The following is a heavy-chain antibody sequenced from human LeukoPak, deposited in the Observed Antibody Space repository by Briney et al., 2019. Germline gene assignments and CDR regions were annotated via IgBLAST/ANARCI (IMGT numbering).Heavy chain of an antibody. CDR3: ASDCSSTSCQLSYGMDV. CDR1: GGSFSGYY. V-gene: IGHV4-34*01. J-gene: IGHJ6*02. Sequence: KPSETLSPTCAVYGGSFSGYYWSWIRQPPGKGLEWIGEINHSGSTNYNPSLKSRVTISVDTSKNQFSLKLSSVTAADTAVYYCASDCSSTSCQLSYGMDVWGQGTTVTVSS. D-gene: IGHD2-2*01. CDR2: INHSGST.